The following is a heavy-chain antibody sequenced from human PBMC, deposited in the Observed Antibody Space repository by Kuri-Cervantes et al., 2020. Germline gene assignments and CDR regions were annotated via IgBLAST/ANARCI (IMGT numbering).Heavy chain of an antibody. J-gene: IGHJ4*02. CDR2: IYHSGST. Sequence: GSLRLSCAVSGYSISSGYYWGWIRQPPGKGLEWIGSIYHSGSTYYNPSLKSRVTISVDTSENQFSLKLSSVTAADTAVYYCATVGVGSPQFDYWGQGTLVTVSS. D-gene: IGHD2-15*01. CDR1: GYSISSGYY. V-gene: IGHV4-38-2*01. CDR3: ATVGVGSPQFDY.